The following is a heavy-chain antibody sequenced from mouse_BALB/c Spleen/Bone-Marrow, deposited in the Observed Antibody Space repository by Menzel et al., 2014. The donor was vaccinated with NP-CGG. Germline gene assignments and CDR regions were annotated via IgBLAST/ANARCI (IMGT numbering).Heavy chain of an antibody. J-gene: IGHJ4*01. V-gene: IGHV1-54*03. D-gene: IGHD2-10*02. CDR3: ARSIAYYYGMDY. Sequence: VRLQQSGAELVRPGTSVKVSCEASGYAFTNYLIEWVKQRPGQGLEWIGVINPGSGGTNYNEKFKGKATLTADKSSSTANMQLSSLTSDDSAVYFCARSIAYYYGMDYWGQGTSVTVSS. CDR2: INPGSGGT. CDR1: GYAFTNYL.